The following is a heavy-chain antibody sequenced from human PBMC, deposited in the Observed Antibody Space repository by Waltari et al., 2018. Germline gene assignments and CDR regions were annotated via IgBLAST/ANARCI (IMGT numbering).Heavy chain of an antibody. CDR1: GGSLSSYY. J-gene: IGHJ4*02. CDR2: IYYSGST. CDR3: ARDFSRALDY. V-gene: IGHV4-59*01. Sequence: QVQLQESGPGLVKPSETLSLTCTVPGGSLSSYYWSWIRQPPGKGLEWIGYIYYSGSTNYNPSLKSRVTISVDTSKNQFSLKLSSVTAADTAVYYCARDFSRALDYWGQGTLVTVSS.